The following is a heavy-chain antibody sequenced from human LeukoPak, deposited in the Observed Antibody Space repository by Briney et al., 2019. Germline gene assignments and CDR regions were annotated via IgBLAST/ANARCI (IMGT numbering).Heavy chain of an antibody. V-gene: IGHV1-69*13. J-gene: IGHJ4*02. CDR3: AREAGYNHDFDY. Sequence: GASVKVSCKASGGTFSSYTINWVRQAPGQGLEWMGGIIPVFGTANYVQKFQGRVTITADESTSTAYMELSSLRSDDTAVYYCAREAGYNHDFDYWGQGTLVTVSS. CDR2: IIPVFGTA. CDR1: GGTFSSYT. D-gene: IGHD5-24*01.